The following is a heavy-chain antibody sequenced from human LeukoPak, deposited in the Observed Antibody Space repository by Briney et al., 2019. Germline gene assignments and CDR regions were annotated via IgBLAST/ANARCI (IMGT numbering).Heavy chain of an antibody. D-gene: IGHD6-13*01. V-gene: IGHV3-23*01. CDR3: AKDGIADY. CDR2: IYSGGAT. J-gene: IGHJ4*02. CDR1: GFTFSSYA. Sequence: GGSLRLSCAASGFTFSSYAMSWVRQTPRKGLEWVSAIYSGGATHYADSVKGRFFISRDNSKNTLYLQMNSLRAEDTAIYYCAKDGIADYWGQGTLVTVSS.